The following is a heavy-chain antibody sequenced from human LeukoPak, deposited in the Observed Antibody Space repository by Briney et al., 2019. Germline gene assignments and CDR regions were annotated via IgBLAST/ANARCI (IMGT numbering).Heavy chain of an antibody. V-gene: IGHV4-59*01. CDR2: IDYAGRT. CDR1: GGSISRDY. CDR3: ARDRPGGSSLDY. D-gene: IGHD6-13*01. Sequence: SETLSLTCTVSGGSISRDYWSWVRQPPGKGLEWIGYIDYAGRTTYNPSLKSRVTISVDTSKNQFSLRLSSVTAADTAVYYCARDRPGGSSLDYWGQGTLVTVSS. J-gene: IGHJ4*02.